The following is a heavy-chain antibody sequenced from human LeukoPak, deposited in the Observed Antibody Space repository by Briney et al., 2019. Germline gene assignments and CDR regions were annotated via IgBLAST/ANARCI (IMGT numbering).Heavy chain of an antibody. V-gene: IGHV3-48*03. J-gene: IGHJ6*03. CDR1: GFTFSSYE. D-gene: IGHD5-12*01. CDR2: ISSSGSTI. Sequence: GGSLRLSCAASGFTFSSYEMNWVRQAPGKGLEWVSYISSSGSTIYYADSVKGRFTISRDNAKNSLYLQMNSLRAKDTAVYYCAKGSGYEALYYYYYMDVWGKGTTGTISS. CDR3: AKGSGYEALYYYYYMDV.